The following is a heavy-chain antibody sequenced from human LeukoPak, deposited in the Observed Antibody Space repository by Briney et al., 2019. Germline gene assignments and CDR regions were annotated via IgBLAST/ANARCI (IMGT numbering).Heavy chain of an antibody. CDR2: ISYDGSNK. Sequence: GGSLRISCAASGFTFSSYAMHWVRQAPGKGLEWVAVISYDGSNKYYADSVKGRFTISRDNSKNTLYLQMNSLRAEDTAVYYCARTIDSYGLNWFDPWGQGTLVTVSS. J-gene: IGHJ5*02. D-gene: IGHD5-18*01. CDR3: ARTIDSYGLNWFDP. CDR1: GFTFSSYA. V-gene: IGHV3-30-3*01.